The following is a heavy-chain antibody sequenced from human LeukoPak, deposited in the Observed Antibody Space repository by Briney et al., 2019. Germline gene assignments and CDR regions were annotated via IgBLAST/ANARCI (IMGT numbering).Heavy chain of an antibody. J-gene: IGHJ4*02. Sequence: GGSLRLSCEASGFTFSAYAMTWVRQAPGKGLEWVSSIGSDNKPHYSDSVKGRFTISRDNSKNTLYLQMNSLRAEDTAVYYCARDYSKGERGYFDYWGQGTLVTVSS. CDR1: GFTFSAYA. CDR3: ARDYSKGERGYFDY. D-gene: IGHD4-11*01. CDR2: IGSDNKP. V-gene: IGHV3-69-1*01.